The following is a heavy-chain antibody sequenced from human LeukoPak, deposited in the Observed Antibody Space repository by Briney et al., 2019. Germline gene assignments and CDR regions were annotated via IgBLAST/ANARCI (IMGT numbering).Heavy chain of an antibody. CDR3: ASSRGDYGWNWFDP. J-gene: IGHJ5*02. D-gene: IGHD4-17*01. CDR1: GGSISSYY. Sequence: PSETLSLTCTVSGGSISSYYWSWIRQPPGKGLEWIAYIYYSGSTNYNPSLKSRVTISLDTSKNQLSLKLSSVTAADTAVYYCASSRGDYGWNWFDPWAREPWSPSPQ. CDR2: IYYSGST. V-gene: IGHV4-59*08.